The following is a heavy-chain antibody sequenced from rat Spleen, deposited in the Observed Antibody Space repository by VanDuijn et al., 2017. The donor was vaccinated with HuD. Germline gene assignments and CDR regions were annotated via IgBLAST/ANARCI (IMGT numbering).Heavy chain of an antibody. CDR2: INSAGNT. D-gene: IGHD2-1*01. CDR3: ARRYDFDY. CDR1: DHSITNGYR. J-gene: IGHJ2*01. V-gene: IGHV3-3*01. Sequence: EVQLQESGPGLVKPSQSLSLTCSVTDHSITNGYRWNWIRKFPGNKLEWMGYINSAGNTLYNPSLKSRISITRDTSKNQFFLQVNSVTTEDTATYYCARRYDFDYWGQGVMVTVSS.